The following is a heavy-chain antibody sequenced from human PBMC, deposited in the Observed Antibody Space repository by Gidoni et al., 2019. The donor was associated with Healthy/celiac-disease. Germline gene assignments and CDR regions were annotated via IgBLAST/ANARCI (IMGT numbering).Heavy chain of an antibody. J-gene: IGHJ4*02. CDR1: GFTFGDFA. CDR3: TRGRCSGGSFYSFVAY. V-gene: IGHV3-49*03. Sequence: EVQLVESGRGLVQPGRSLRLSCTASGFTFGDFAIRWFRQAPGKGLEWLGVVRGKAYGGTTEDAASVIGRFTISRDDSKSIAYLQMNSLKTEDTAVYYCTRGRCSGGSFYSFVAYWGQGTLVTVSS. CDR2: VRGKAYGGTT. D-gene: IGHD2-15*01.